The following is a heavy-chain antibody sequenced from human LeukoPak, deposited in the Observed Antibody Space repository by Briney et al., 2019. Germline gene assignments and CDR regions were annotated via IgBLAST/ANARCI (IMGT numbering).Heavy chain of an antibody. CDR2: ISGSGGST. CDR1: GFTFSSYA. D-gene: IGHD6-13*01. J-gene: IGHJ4*02. V-gene: IGHV3-23*01. CDR3: AKARRKWQQLVVIFSD. Sequence: PGGSLRLSCAASGFTFSSYAMSWVRQAPGKGLEWVSAISGSGGSTYYADSVKGRFTISRDNSKNTLYLQMNSLRAEDTAVYYCAKARRKWQQLVVIFSDWGRGTLVTVSS.